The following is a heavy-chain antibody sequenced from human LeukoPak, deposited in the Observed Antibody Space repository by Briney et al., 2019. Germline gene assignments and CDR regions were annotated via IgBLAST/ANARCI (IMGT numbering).Heavy chain of an antibody. J-gene: IGHJ3*02. CDR1: GFAFGSEA. Sequence: GGSLRLSCAVSGFAFGSEAMSWVRQSPARGLEWVASISPGGGTTYYADYVKGRFTISRDNSKNSLFVQMNSLRAEDTAVYFCAKDQSGYLSAGAVAFDIWGQGTMVTVSS. V-gene: IGHV3-23*01. CDR2: ISPGGGTT. D-gene: IGHD3-22*01. CDR3: AKDQSGYLSAGAVAFDI.